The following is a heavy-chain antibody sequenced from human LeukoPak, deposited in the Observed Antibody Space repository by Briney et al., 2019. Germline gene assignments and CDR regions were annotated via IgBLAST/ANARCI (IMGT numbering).Heavy chain of an antibody. CDR3: ARAEVYYDSSGYYYFDY. CDR2: ISGSGGST. J-gene: IGHJ4*02. D-gene: IGHD3-22*01. V-gene: IGHV3-23*01. CDR1: GFTFSSYA. Sequence: PGGSLRLSCAASGFTFSSYAMSWVRQAPGKGLEWVSAISGSGGSTYYADSVKGRFTISRDNSKNTLYLQMNSLRAEDTAVYYCARAEVYYDSSGYYYFDYWGQGTLVTVSS.